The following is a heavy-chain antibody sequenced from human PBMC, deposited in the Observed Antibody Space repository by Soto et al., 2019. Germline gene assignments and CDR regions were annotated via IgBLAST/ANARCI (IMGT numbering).Heavy chain of an antibody. J-gene: IGHJ5*02. CDR2: IIPIFGTA. CDR1: GGTFSSYA. Sequence: RASVKVSCKASGGTFSSYAISWVRQAPGQGLEWMGGIIPIFGTANYAQKFQGRVTITADESTSTAYMELSSLRSEDTAVYYCAREGAAAEVGWFDPWGQGTLVTVAS. CDR3: AREGAAAEVGWFDP. V-gene: IGHV1-69*13. D-gene: IGHD6-13*01.